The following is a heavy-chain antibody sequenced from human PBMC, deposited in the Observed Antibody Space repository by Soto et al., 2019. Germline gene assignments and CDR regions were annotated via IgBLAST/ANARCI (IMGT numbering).Heavy chain of an antibody. V-gene: IGHV1-69*01. D-gene: IGHD6-6*01. CDR1: GGTFGNNA. CDR2: IIPMLDRV. CDR3: ARDAEHEYFDY. J-gene: IGHJ4*02. Sequence: QVQLVQSGAEVKKPGSSVKVSCKASGGTFGNNAISWVRQAPGQGLEWMGGIIPMLDRVHFAQKFQGRVTITADEFTSTVYMELSSVRSGDTAVYYCARDAEHEYFDYWGQGTPVTVSS.